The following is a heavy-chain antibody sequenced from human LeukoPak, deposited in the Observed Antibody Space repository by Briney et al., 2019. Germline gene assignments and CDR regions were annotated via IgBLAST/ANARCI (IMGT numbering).Heavy chain of an antibody. J-gene: IGHJ4*02. CDR2: IYYSGST. D-gene: IGHD4-23*01. CDR1: GGSIRSYY. Sequence: SETLSLTCTVSGGSIRSYYWSWIRQPPGKGLEWIGYIYYSGSTNYNPSLKSRVTISVDTSKNQFSLKMSPVIAADTAVYYCARVGVDYSGNIIKYYFDYWGQGTLVTVSS. V-gene: IGHV4-59*01. CDR3: ARVGVDYSGNIIKYYFDY.